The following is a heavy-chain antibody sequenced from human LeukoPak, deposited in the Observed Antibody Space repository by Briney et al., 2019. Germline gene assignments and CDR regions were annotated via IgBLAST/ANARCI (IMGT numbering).Heavy chain of an antibody. D-gene: IGHD2-15*01. CDR1: GFTFSSYS. CDR2: ISSSSSYI. CDR3: ARVDLYCSGGSCYFDY. V-gene: IGHV3-21*01. J-gene: IGHJ4*02. Sequence: GGSLRLSCAASGFTFSSYSMNWVRQAPGKGLEWVSSISSSSSYIYYADSVKGRFTISRDNAKNSLYLQMNSLRAEDTAVYYCARVDLYCSGGSCYFDYWGQGTLVTVSS.